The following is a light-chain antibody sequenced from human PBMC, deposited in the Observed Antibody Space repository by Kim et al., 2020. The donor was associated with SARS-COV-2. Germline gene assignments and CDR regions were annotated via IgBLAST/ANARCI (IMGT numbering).Light chain of an antibody. CDR3: QQYTNIGT. Sequence: SASVADRVTLTCRASQSISHYLAWYQQKPGKAPKALIYKASILEIGVPSRFSGSGSETEFTRTISSLQPDDSATYYCQQYTNIGTFGQGTKVDIK. CDR2: KAS. V-gene: IGKV1-5*03. J-gene: IGKJ1*01. CDR1: QSISHY.